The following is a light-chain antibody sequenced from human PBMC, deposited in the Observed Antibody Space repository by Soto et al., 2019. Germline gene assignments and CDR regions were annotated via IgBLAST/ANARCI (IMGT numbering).Light chain of an antibody. CDR1: QGISSY. J-gene: IGKJ4*01. Sequence: AIRMTQSPSSLSASTGDRVTITCRASQGISSYLAWYQQKPGKAPKLLIYAASTLQSGVPSRFSGSGSGTDFTLTISCLQSEDFATYYCQQYYSYPSLTFGQGTKGDIK. V-gene: IGKV1-8*01. CDR2: AAS. CDR3: QQYYSYPSLT.